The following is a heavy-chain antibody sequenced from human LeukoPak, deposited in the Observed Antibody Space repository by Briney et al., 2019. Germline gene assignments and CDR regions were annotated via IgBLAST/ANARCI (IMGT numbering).Heavy chain of an antibody. J-gene: IGHJ4*02. V-gene: IGHV1-18*01. CDR3: ARDTKLYYYDSSGYYYFDY. D-gene: IGHD3-22*01. CDR1: GYTFTSYG. Sequence: ASVKVSCKASGYTFTSYGISWVRQAPGQGLEWMGWISAYNGNTNYAQKLQGRVTTTTDTSTSTAYMELRSLRSDDTAVYYCARDTKLYYYDSSGYYYFDYWGQGTLVTVSS. CDR2: ISAYNGNT.